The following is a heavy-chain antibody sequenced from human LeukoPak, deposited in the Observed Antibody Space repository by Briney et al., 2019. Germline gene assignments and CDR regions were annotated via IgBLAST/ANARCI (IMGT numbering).Heavy chain of an antibody. CDR3: ARDPAPASTFDY. Sequence: ASVKVSCKASGYTFTGYYMHWVRQAPGQGLEWMERINPNSGGTNYAQQFQGRVTMTRDTSISTAYMELSRLRSDDTAVYYCARDPAPASTFDYWGQGTLVTVSS. CDR2: INPNSGGT. D-gene: IGHD2-2*01. CDR1: GYTFTGYY. J-gene: IGHJ4*02. V-gene: IGHV1-2*06.